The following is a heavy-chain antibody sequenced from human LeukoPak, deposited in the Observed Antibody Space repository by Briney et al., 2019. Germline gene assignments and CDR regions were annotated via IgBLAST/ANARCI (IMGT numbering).Heavy chain of an antibody. CDR2: IYYSVST. Sequence: SETLSLTCTVSGGSISSSSYYWGWIRQPPGKGLEWIGSIYYSVSTYYTPSLKSRVIISIDTSKNQFSLKLSSVTAADTAVYYCARAPITMVRGVTLYYYYMDVWGKGTTVTVSS. CDR3: ARAPITMVRGVTLYYYYMDV. J-gene: IGHJ6*03. CDR1: GGSISSSSYY. D-gene: IGHD3-10*01. V-gene: IGHV4-39*07.